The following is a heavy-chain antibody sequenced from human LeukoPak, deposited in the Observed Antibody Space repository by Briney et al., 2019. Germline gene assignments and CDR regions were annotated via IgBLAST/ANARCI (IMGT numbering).Heavy chain of an antibody. V-gene: IGHV4-34*01. J-gene: IGHJ4*02. CDR2: INHSGST. CDR1: GGSFSGYY. Sequence: SETLSLTCAVYGGSFSGYYWSWIRQPPGKGLEWIGEINHSGSTNYNPSLKSRVTISVDTSKNQFSLKLSSMTAADTAVYYCARGLWFQTYYFDYWGQGTLVTVSS. CDR3: ARGLWFQTYYFDY. D-gene: IGHD2-21*01.